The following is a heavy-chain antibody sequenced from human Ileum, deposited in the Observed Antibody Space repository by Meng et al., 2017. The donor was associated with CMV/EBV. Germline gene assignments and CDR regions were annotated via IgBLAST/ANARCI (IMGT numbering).Heavy chain of an antibody. Sequence: GGSLRLSCAASGFTFSKYWMHWVRQAPGKGLVWVSRIISDESNTIYADSVKGRFTISRDNAKNTLYLQMNSLRAEDTAVYYCATGLMGAFEIWGQGTVVTVSS. J-gene: IGHJ3*02. CDR3: ATGLMGAFEI. CDR1: GFTFSKYW. V-gene: IGHV3-74*01. D-gene: IGHD2-8*01. CDR2: IISDESNT.